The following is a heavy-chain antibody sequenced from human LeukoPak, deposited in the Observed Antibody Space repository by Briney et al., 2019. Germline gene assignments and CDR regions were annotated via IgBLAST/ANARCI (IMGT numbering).Heavy chain of an antibody. V-gene: IGHV4-61*01. CDR3: AILGATTFDY. Sequence: SETLSLTCTVSGGSVSSGNYYWSWIRQPPGKGLEWIGYIYYSGSTNYNPSLKSRVTISVDTSKNQFSLKLSSVTAADTAVYYCAILGATTFDYWGQGTLVTVSS. CDR2: IYYSGST. D-gene: IGHD1-26*01. J-gene: IGHJ4*02. CDR1: GGSVSSGNYY.